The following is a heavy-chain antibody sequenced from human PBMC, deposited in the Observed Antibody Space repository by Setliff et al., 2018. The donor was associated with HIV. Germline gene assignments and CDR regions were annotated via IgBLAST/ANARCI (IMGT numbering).Heavy chain of an antibody. CDR1: GGSISTYY. V-gene: IGHV4-4*09. CDR3: ARHANYDFWSGYWGYYFYY. CDR2: LYTSGTT. J-gene: IGHJ4*02. D-gene: IGHD3-3*01. Sequence: PSETLSLTCTVSGGSISTYYWSWIRQPPGKGLEWIGYLYTSGTTNYNPSLKSRVTISVDTSKKQVSLHLSSVTAADTAVYYCARHANYDFWSGYWGYYFYYSGQGTLVTVSP.